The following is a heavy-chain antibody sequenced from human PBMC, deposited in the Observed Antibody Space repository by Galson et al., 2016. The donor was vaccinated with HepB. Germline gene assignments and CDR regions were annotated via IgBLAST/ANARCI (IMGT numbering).Heavy chain of an antibody. CDR1: GFTLSSYW. J-gene: IGHJ5*02. CDR2: INSDGSST. CDR3: ARESHIVVVPAGFDP. Sequence: SLRLSCAASGFTLSSYWMHWVRQAPGKGLVWVSRINSDGSSTKYADSVKGRFTISRDNAKNTLYLQMNSLRAEDTAVYYCARESHIVVVPAGFDPWGQGTLVTVSS. D-gene: IGHD2-2*01. V-gene: IGHV3-74*03.